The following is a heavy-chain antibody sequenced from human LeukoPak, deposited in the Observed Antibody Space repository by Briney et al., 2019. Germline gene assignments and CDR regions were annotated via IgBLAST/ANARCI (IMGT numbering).Heavy chain of an antibody. CDR3: ARDGPWFGEFFDY. CDR1: GFTFSNYW. V-gene: IGHV3-7*01. J-gene: IGHJ4*02. D-gene: IGHD3-10*01. Sequence: PGGSLRLSCAASGFTFSNYWMSWVRQAPGKGLEWVANIKADGSTKNYMGPMKGRFAISRDNAKNSLYLQMNSLRAEDTAVYFCARDGPWFGEFFDYWGQGTLVTVSS. CDR2: IKADGSTK.